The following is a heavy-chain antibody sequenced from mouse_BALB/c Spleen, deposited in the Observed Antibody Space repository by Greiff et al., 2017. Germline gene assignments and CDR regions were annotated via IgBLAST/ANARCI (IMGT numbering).Heavy chain of an antibody. CDR2: ISSGGST. D-gene: IGHD1-1*01. CDR3: ARGGGLLRSDYFDY. V-gene: IGHV5-6-5*01. CDR1: GFTFSSYA. J-gene: IGHJ2*01. Sequence: EVKLVESGGGLVKPGGSLKLSCAASGFTFSSYAMSWVRQTPEKRLEWVASISSGGSTYYPDSVKGRFTISRDNARNILYLQMSSLRSEDTAMYYCARGGGLLRSDYFDYWGQGTTLTVSS.